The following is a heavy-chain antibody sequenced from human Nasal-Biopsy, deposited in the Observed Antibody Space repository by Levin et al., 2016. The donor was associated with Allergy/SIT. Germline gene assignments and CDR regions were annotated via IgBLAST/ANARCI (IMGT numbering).Heavy chain of an antibody. CDR3: LRHGVGEQQLWYYQGLDV. V-gene: IGHV4-39*01. J-gene: IGHJ6*02. Sequence: SETLVPPPAVSLVPPSGVLIITGAWIRQPPRGGGLEWIGSVFYSGTTYYNPSVKRQVTISVDTSKNQFSLEWTSVTAADTAIYYCLRHGVGEQQLWYYQGLDVWGQGTTVTV. D-gene: IGHD6-13*01. CDR1: VPPSGVLIIT. CDR2: VFYSGTT.